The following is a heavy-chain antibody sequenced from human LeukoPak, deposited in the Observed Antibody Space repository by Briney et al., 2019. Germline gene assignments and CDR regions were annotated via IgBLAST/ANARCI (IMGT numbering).Heavy chain of an antibody. CDR3: AKPTTNYDFRY. CDR2: VSGSGGST. V-gene: IGHV3-23*01. D-gene: IGHD3-3*01. J-gene: IGHJ4*02. Sequence: GGSLRLSCAASGFTFSSYAMSWVRQAPGKGLEWVSAVSGSGGSTYYADSVKGRFTISRDNSKNTLYLQMNSLRAEDTAVYYCAKPTTNYDFRYWGQGTLVTVSS. CDR1: GFTFSSYA.